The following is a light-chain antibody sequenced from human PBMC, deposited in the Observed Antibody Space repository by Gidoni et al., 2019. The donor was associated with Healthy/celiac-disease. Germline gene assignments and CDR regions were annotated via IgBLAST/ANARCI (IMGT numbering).Light chain of an antibody. CDR3: QVWDSSSDHPYVV. CDR2: DDS. CDR1: NIGSKS. Sequence: SYVLTQPHAVSGAPGQTARITCGGNNIGSKSVHWYQQKPGQAPVLVVYDDSDRPSGIPERFTGSNSGNTATLTISRVEAGDEADYYCQVWDSSSDHPYVVFGGGTKLTVL. J-gene: IGLJ2*01. V-gene: IGLV3-21*02.